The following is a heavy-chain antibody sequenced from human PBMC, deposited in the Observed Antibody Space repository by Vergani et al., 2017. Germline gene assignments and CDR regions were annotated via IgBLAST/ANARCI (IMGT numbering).Heavy chain of an antibody. V-gene: IGHV3-23*01. CDR3: AKVGRSEVAGTFGAFDI. Sequence: EVQLLESGGGLVQPGGSLRLSCGASGFTFSSYAMTWVRPAPGKGLEWVSAISGSGCNTFYTDSVKGRFTISRDNSKDTLYLQMNSLRPEDTAVYYCAKVGRSEVAGTFGAFDIWGQGTMVTVSS. D-gene: IGHD6-19*01. CDR2: ISGSGCNT. CDR1: GFTFSSYA. J-gene: IGHJ3*02.